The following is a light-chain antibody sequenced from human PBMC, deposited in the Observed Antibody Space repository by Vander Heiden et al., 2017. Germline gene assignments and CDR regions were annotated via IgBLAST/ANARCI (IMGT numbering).Light chain of an antibody. Sequence: DIQMTQSPSSLSASVGDRVTITCRASQSINSYLNWYQQKPGKAPKLLIYAASSLQSGVPSRFSGSGSGTDFTLTISRLQPEDFATYYCQQSYSQWTFGQGTKVEIK. J-gene: IGKJ1*01. CDR3: QQSYSQWT. CDR1: QSINSY. CDR2: AAS. V-gene: IGKV1-39*01.